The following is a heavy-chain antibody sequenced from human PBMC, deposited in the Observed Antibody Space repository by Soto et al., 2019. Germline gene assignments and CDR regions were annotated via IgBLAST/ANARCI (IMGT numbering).Heavy chain of an antibody. V-gene: IGHV3-30-3*01. CDR2: ISSDGSNR. CDR1: GFTFSTYA. Sequence: QVQLVESGGGVVQPGRSLRLSCAASGFTFSTYAMHWVRQAPGKGLEWVAGISSDGSNRYYADSVKGRFTISRDDSKNTLYLQMNSLRAEDTAVYYCARDYGAAAASFFVYWGQGTLVTVSS. CDR3: ARDYGAAAASFFVY. D-gene: IGHD6-25*01. J-gene: IGHJ4*02.